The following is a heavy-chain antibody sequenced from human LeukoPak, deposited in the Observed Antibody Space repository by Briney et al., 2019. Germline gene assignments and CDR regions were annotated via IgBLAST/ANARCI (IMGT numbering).Heavy chain of an antibody. D-gene: IGHD3-22*01. J-gene: IGHJ4*02. CDR2: INWNGAII. CDR1: GVTFDGYG. V-gene: IGHV3-20*04. CDR3: AKDSAYYYDSSGYYYD. Sequence: GGSLRLSCAASGVTFDGYGMSWVRQVPGKGLEWVSGINWNGAIIAYADSVKGRFTISRDNAKNSLYLQMNSLRAEDTAVYYCAKDSAYYYDSSGYYYDWGQGTLVTVSS.